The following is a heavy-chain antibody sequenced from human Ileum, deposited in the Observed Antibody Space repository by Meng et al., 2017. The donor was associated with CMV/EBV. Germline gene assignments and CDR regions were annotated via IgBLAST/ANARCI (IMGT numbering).Heavy chain of an antibody. CDR2: IRNKANSYIT. J-gene: IGHJ4*02. CDR1: GFAFSDHY. D-gene: IGHD5-24*01. V-gene: IGHV3-72*01. CDR3: ARLNGYNFGLDY. Sequence: SGFAFSDHYMDWVRQAPGKGLEWVGRIRNKANSYITEYAGSVKDRFTISRDDSKSSFYLQMNSLKTEDTAVYFCARLNGYNFGLDYWGQGTLVTVSS.